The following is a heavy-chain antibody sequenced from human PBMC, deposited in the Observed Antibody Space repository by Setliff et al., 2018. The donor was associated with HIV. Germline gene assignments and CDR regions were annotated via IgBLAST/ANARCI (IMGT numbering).Heavy chain of an antibody. J-gene: IGHJ6*02. CDR3: SRAIVAVTAIDHYYYGMDV. D-gene: IGHD2-21*02. CDR1: GGSFSGYY. Sequence: SETLSLTCAVYGGSFSGYYWSWIRQPPGKGLEWIGEINHSGSTYYNPSLKSRVTISVDTSKNRFSLKLTSVTAADTAVYYCSRAIVAVTAIDHYYYGMDVWGQGTTVTVSS. V-gene: IGHV4-34*01. CDR2: INHSGST.